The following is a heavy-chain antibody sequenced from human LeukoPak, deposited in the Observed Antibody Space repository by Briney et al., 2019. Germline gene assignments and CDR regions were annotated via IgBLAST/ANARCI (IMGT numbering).Heavy chain of an antibody. J-gene: IGHJ4*02. CDR1: GSSISSSSYY. D-gene: IGHD3-3*01. Sequence: SETLSLTCTVSGSSISSSSYYWSWIRQPPGTGLEWIGYIYYSGSTNYNPSLKSRVTISVDTSKNQFSLKLSSVTAADTAVYYCARIITIFGVAEYYFDYWGQGTLVTVSS. V-gene: IGHV4-61*05. CDR3: ARIITIFGVAEYYFDY. CDR2: IYYSGST.